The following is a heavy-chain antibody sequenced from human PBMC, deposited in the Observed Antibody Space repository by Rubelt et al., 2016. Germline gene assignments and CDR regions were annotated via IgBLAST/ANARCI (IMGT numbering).Heavy chain of an antibody. CDR1: GGSINSYY. CDR2: IDHSGIT. V-gene: IGHV4-4*08. CDR3: ARTYYYDSSERVDD. J-gene: IGHJ4*02. D-gene: IGHD3-22*01. Sequence: QVQLQESGPGLAKPSETLSLTCTVSGGSINSYYWSWIRQPPGTGLEWIGEIDHSGITNYNPSLKSRVTISVDTSKNQVSLKLGSVTSADRAVDYWARTYYYDSSERVDDWGQGTLVTVSS.